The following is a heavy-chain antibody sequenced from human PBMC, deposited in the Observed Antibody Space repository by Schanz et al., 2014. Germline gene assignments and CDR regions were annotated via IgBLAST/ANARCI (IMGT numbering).Heavy chain of an antibody. CDR2: ISSSGTTI. CDR1: GFTVSSYS. V-gene: IGHV3-48*04. J-gene: IGHJ6*03. D-gene: IGHD4-17*01. CDR3: ARDGDRFYHNYYMDV. Sequence: EGQLAESGGGLVQPGGSLRLSCAVSGFTVSSYSMNWVRQAPGKGLEWVSYISSSGTTIYYADSVKGRFTISRDNAKNTLYLQMNSLRAEDTAVYYCARDGDRFYHNYYMDVWGKGTTVTVSS.